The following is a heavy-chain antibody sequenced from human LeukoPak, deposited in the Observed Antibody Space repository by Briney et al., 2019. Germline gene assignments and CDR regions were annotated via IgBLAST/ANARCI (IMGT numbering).Heavy chain of an antibody. CDR1: GFTFSSYG. CDR2: ISYDGSNK. V-gene: IGHV3-30*18. Sequence: GGSLRLSCAASGFTFSSYGMHWVRQAPGKGLEWVAVISYDGSNKYYADSVKGRFTISRDNSKNTLYLQMNSLRAEDTTVYYCAKIPTGSSGWDYWGQGTLVTVSS. CDR3: AKIPTGSSGWDY. D-gene: IGHD6-19*01. J-gene: IGHJ4*02.